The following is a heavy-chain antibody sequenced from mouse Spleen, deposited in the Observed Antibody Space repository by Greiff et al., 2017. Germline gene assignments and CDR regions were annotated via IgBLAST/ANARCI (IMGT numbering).Heavy chain of an antibody. CDR1: GYAFTNYL. CDR2: INPGSGGT. CDR3: ARTGTRGNYFDY. J-gene: IGHJ2*01. V-gene: IGHV1-54*01. D-gene: IGHD3-3*01. Sequence: QVQLQQSGAELVRPGTSVKVSCKASGYAFTNYLIEWVKQRPGQGLEWIGVINPGSGGTNYNEKFKGKATLTADKSSSTAYMQLSSLTSEDSAVYFCARTGTRGNYFDYWGQGTTLTVSS.